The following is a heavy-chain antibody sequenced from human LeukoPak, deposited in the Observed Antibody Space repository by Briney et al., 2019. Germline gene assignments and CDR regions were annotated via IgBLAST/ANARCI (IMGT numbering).Heavy chain of an antibody. CDR2: ISDGGSTT. D-gene: IGHD3-22*01. V-gene: IGHV3-74*01. Sequence: GGSLRLSCAASGFTFSSYWMHWVRQAPGKGLVWVSRISDGGSTTTYADSVKGRFAISRDNAKNTLYLQMNGLRAEDTAVYYCSRSAYYDGSGNYYDYWGQGTLVTVSS. CDR3: SRSAYYDGSGNYYDY. CDR1: GFTFSSYW. J-gene: IGHJ4*02.